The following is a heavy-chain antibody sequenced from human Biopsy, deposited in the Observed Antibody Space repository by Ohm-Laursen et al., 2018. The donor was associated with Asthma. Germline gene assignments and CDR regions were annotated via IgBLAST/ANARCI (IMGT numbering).Heavy chain of an antibody. Sequence: ASVKVSCKVSGYPFTDYYVHWVRQAPGQGLEWMGWINAANGNTKYSQKFQGRLTISRDTSASTAYMDLSSLRSEDTAVYYCARTYFDFLTGQVHDAFAMWGQGTMVTVSS. V-gene: IGHV1/OR15-3*02. D-gene: IGHD3-9*01. CDR2: INAANGNT. CDR3: ARTYFDFLTGQVHDAFAM. J-gene: IGHJ3*02. CDR1: GYPFTDYY.